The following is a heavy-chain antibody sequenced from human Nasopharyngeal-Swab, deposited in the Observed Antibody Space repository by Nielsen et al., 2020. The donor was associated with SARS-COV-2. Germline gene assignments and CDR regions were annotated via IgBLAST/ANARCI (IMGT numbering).Heavy chain of an antibody. J-gene: IGHJ5*02. CDR1: GFTFSSYG. CDR2: IWYDGSNK. CDR3: AREGRDGAVSS. Sequence: GGSLRLSYAASGFTFSSYGMHWVRQAPGKGLEWVAVIWYDGSNKYYADSVKGRFTISRDNSKNTLYLQMNSLRAEDTAVYFCAREGRDGAVSSWGQGTLVTVSS. D-gene: IGHD3-10*01. V-gene: IGHV3-33*01.